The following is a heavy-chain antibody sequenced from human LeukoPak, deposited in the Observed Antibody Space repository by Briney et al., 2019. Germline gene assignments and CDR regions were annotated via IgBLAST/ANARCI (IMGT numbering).Heavy chain of an antibody. J-gene: IGHJ4*02. Sequence: PGGSLRLSCAASGFTFSSYSMNWVRQAPGKGLEWVSSISSTGSYIYYVDSVKGRFSISRDNAKNSLYLQMNSLRAEDTAVYYCERDLDYWGQGTPVTVSS. CDR3: ERDLDY. V-gene: IGHV3-21*01. CDR1: GFTFSSYS. CDR2: ISSTGSYI.